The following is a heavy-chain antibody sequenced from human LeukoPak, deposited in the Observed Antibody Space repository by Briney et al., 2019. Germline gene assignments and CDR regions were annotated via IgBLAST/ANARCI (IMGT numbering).Heavy chain of an antibody. CDR2: IYYSGST. Sequence: PSDSLSLPCSLSGRPLSSHYGSWLRHPPGKALEWLGYIYYSGSTNYSPSLKSRVSISVDTSKNQFSLKLSSVTAADTAVDYCARDRRSYYGSGSYLDYWGQGTLVTV. D-gene: IGHD3-10*01. CDR3: ARDRRSYYGSGSYLDY. CDR1: GRPLSSHY. V-gene: IGHV4-59*11. J-gene: IGHJ4*02.